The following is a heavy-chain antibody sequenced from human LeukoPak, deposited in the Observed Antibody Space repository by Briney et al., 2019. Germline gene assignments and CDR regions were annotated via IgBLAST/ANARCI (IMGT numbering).Heavy chain of an antibody. CDR2: ISAYNGNT. CDR1: GYTFTSYG. J-gene: IGHJ4*02. V-gene: IGHV1-18*01. Sequence: ASVKVSCKASGYTFTSYGISWVRQAPGQGLEWMGWISAYNGNTNYAQKLQGRVTMTTDTSTSTAYMELRSLRSDDTAVYYCARVSDSSGWYGIYFDYWGQGTLVTVSS. CDR3: ARVSDSSGWYGIYFDY. D-gene: IGHD6-19*01.